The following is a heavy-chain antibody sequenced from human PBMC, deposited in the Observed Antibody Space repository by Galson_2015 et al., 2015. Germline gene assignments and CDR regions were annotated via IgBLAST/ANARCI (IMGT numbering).Heavy chain of an antibody. D-gene: IGHD5-24*01. CDR2: IKQDGTEK. V-gene: IGHV3-7*03. CDR3: VTGGREMGGGGGGLDH. Sequence: LRLSCAASGFTFSSFWMTWVRQAPGKGLEWVANIKQDGTEKNYVDSVKGRFIISRDNAKNSLYLQMNSLRFEDTAVYYCVTGGREMGGGGGGLDHWGQGTLVTVSS. CDR1: GFTFSSFW. J-gene: IGHJ4*02.